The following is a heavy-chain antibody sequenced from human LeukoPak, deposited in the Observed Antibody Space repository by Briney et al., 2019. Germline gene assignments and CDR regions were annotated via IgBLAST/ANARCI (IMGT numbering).Heavy chain of an antibody. CDR1: DGSFSGYY. CDR2: INHSGSS. J-gene: IGHJ6*03. Sequence: PSETLSLTCAVYDGSFSGYYWSWSRQPPGKGLEWIGEINHSGSSNYNPSLKSRVTISVDTSKNQFSLKLSSVTAADTAVYYCARIRRSFDAKQDKDGSGSYYYYYMDVWGKGTTVTVSS. V-gene: IGHV4-34*01. D-gene: IGHD3-10*01. CDR3: ARIRRSFDAKQDKDGSGSYYYYYMDV.